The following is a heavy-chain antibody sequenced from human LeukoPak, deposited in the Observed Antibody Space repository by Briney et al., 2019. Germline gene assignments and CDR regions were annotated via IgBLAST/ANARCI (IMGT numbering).Heavy chain of an antibody. J-gene: IGHJ4*02. Sequence: SETLSLTFTVSGGSISSYYWSWIRQPPGKGLEWIGYIYYSGSTNYNPSLKSRVTISVDTSKNQFSLKLSSVTAADTAVYYCARVYSSSWYGPPPYFDYWGQGTLVTVSS. CDR2: IYYSGST. CDR1: GGSISSYY. CDR3: ARVYSSSWYGPPPYFDY. V-gene: IGHV4-59*01. D-gene: IGHD6-13*01.